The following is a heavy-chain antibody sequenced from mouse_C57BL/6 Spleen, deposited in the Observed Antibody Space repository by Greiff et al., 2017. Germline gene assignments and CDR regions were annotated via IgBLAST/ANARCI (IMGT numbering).Heavy chain of an antibody. CDR3: ARHGSSYRDYAMDY. CDR1: GYTFTDYY. V-gene: IGHV1-76*01. J-gene: IGHJ4*01. Sequence: QVTLKESGAELVRPGASVKLSCKASGYTFTDYYINWVKQRPGQGLEWIARIYPGSGNTYYNEKFKGKATLTAEKSSSTAYMQLSSLTSEDSAVYFCARHGSSYRDYAMDYWGQGTSVTVSS. CDR2: IYPGSGNT. D-gene: IGHD1-1*01.